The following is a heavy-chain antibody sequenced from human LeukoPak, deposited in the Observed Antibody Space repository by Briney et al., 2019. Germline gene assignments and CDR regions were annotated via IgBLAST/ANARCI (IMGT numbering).Heavy chain of an antibody. CDR2: IYYSGST. CDR3: AREGYCSSTSCPSDAFDI. J-gene: IGHJ3*02. D-gene: IGHD2-2*01. Sequence: SQTLSLTCTVSGGSISSGDYYWSWIRQPPGKGLEWIGYIYYSGSTSYNPSLKSRVTILVDTSKNQFSLKLSSMTAADTAVYYCAREGYCSSTSCPSDAFDIWGQGTMVTVSS. V-gene: IGHV4-30-4*08. CDR1: GGSISSGDYY.